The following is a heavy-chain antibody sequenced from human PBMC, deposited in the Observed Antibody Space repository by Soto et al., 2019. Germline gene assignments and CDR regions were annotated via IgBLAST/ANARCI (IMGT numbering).Heavy chain of an antibody. D-gene: IGHD3-3*01. CDR2: ISSSSSYI. CDR3: ARDRYSYYDFWSGSLPYYYYGMDV. CDR1: GFTFSSYI. J-gene: IGHJ6*02. Sequence: HGGSLILSCAASGFTFSSYIMNWVRQAPGKGLAWVSSISSSSSYIYYADSVKGRFTISRDNAKNSLYLQMNSLRAEDTAVYYCARDRYSYYDFWSGSLPYYYYGMDVWGQGTTVTVSS. V-gene: IGHV3-21*01.